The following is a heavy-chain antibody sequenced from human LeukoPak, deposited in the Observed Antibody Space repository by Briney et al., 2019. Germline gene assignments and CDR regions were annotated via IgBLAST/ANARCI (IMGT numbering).Heavy chain of an antibody. CDR2: ITWDGITT. J-gene: IGHJ3*01. Sequence: GGSLRLSCVASRFAFDDYAMDWVRQPPWKGLEWVSFITWDGITTSYVDSVKGRFTISRDNSKNSLYLQLDSLRVEDSALYYCARSGHYGIDLWGQGTMVTVSS. V-gene: IGHV3-43D*04. CDR3: ARSGHYGIDL. D-gene: IGHD3-3*01. CDR1: RFAFDDYA.